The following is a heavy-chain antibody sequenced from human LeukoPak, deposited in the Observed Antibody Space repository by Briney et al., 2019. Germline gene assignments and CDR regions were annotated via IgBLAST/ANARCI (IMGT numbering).Heavy chain of an antibody. CDR3: ARGRRSVRLTGSSGYYFDY. D-gene: IGHD3-9*01. CDR1: GGSFSGYY. Sequence: PSETLSLTCAVYGGSFSGYYWSWIRQPPGKGLEWIGEINHSGSTNYNPSLKSRVTISVDTSKNQFSLKLSSVTAADTAVYYCARGRRSVRLTGSSGYYFDYWGQGTLVTVSS. J-gene: IGHJ4*02. CDR2: INHSGST. V-gene: IGHV4-34*01.